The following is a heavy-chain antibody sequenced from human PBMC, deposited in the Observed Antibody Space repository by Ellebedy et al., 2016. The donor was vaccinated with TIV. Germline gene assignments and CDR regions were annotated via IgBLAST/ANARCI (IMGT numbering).Heavy chain of an antibody. Sequence: GGSLRLSCKGSGYIFTNLWISWVRQMPGKGLEWMGRIDPSNSNTNYSPSFQGHVTISADKSISPASLQWNNLRASEPAMYYSASLWDTVPGDSYTMDVWGQGTTVTVSS. CDR1: GYIFTNLW. CDR2: IDPSNSNT. J-gene: IGHJ6*02. D-gene: IGHD3-16*01. V-gene: IGHV5-10-1*01. CDR3: ASLWDTVPGDSYTMDV.